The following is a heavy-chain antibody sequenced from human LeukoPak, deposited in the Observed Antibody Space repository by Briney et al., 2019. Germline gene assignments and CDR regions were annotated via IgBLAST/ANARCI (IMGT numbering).Heavy chain of an antibody. V-gene: IGHV3-23*01. D-gene: IGHD3-22*01. Sequence: GGSLRLSCAASGFTFSSYAMSWVRQAPGKGLEWVSAISGSGGSTYYADSVKGRFTISRDNPKNTLYLQMNSLRAEDTAVYYCAKDYYYDSSGYFGPGESFDYWGQGTLVTVPS. J-gene: IGHJ4*02. CDR2: ISGSGGST. CDR3: AKDYYYDSSGYFGPGESFDY. CDR1: GFTFSSYA.